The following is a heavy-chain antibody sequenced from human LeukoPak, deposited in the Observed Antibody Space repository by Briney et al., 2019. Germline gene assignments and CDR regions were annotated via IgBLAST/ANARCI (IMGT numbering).Heavy chain of an antibody. D-gene: IGHD3-10*01. J-gene: IGHJ5*02. CDR3: ARVLLGSWDWFDP. CDR1: GFTFSSYS. Sequence: GGSLRLSCAASGFTFSSYSMNWVRQAPGKGLVWVSRINPDGSRTNYADSVEGRFTTSRDNAKNTLYLQMNSLRAEDTAVYYCARVLLGSWDWFDPWGQGTLVTVSS. V-gene: IGHV3-74*01. CDR2: INPDGSRT.